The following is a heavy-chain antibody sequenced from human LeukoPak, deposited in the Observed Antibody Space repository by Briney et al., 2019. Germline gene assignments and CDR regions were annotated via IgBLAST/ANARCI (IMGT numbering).Heavy chain of an antibody. D-gene: IGHD2/OR15-2a*01. J-gene: IGHJ3*02. CDR3: ARDRRNSGSDAFDI. V-gene: IGHV3-13*01. CDR2: IGTAGDT. CDR1: GFTFSSYD. Sequence: GGSLRLSCAASGFTFSSYDMHWVRRATGKGLEWDSAIGTAGDTYYPGSVKGRFTISRENAKNSLYLQMNSLRAGDTAVYYCARDRRNSGSDAFDIWGQGTMVTVSS.